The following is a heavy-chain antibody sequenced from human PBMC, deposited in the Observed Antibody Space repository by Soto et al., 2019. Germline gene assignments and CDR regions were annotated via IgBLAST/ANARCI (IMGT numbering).Heavy chain of an antibody. Sequence: QVQLVQSGAEVKKPGSSVNVSCKASGGTFSSFAFSWVRQAPGQGLEWMGDIIPIFGRTHYAQKFQSRVTITADESTFTAYMELSSLTSDDTAVYYCARGDTHQLLRGWFDPWGQGTLVIVSS. D-gene: IGHD2-2*01. CDR2: IIPIFGRT. J-gene: IGHJ5*02. CDR1: GGTFSSFA. V-gene: IGHV1-69*01. CDR3: ARGDTHQLLRGWFDP.